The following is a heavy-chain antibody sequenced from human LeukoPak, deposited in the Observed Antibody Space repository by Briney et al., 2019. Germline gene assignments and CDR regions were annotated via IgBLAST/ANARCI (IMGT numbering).Heavy chain of an antibody. CDR3: ARDGRPITMVRGVIIMGVAWFDP. J-gene: IGHJ5*02. CDR2: ISAYNGNT. D-gene: IGHD3-10*01. Sequence: ASVKVSCKASGYTFTSYGISWVRQAPGQGLEWMGWISAYNGNTNYAQKLQGRVTMTTDTSTSTAYMELRSLRSDDTAVYYCARDGRPITMVRGVIIMGVAWFDPWGQGTLVTVSS. CDR1: GYTFTSYG. V-gene: IGHV1-18*01.